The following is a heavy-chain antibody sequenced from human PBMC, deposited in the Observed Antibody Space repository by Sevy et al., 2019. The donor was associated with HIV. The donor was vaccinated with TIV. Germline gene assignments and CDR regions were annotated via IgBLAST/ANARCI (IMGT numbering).Heavy chain of an antibody. V-gene: IGHV3-23*01. Sequence: GESLKISCAASGFSFRRYAMSWVRQAPGKGLEWVSSISGSGDFTYYADSVKGRFTISRDESKNTLYLQMNSLRAEDTAVYYCAKGLFYDSSGSSYYWGQGTLVTVSS. CDR3: AKGLFYDSSGSSYY. J-gene: IGHJ4*02. CDR2: ISGSGDFT. D-gene: IGHD3-22*01. CDR1: GFSFRRYA.